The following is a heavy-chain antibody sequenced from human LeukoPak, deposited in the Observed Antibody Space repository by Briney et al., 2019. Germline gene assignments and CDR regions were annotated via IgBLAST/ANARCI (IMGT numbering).Heavy chain of an antibody. D-gene: IGHD5-24*01. V-gene: IGHV3-21*04. J-gene: IGHJ4*02. CDR2: ISSSRTYI. Sequence: PGGSLRLSCAASGFTFSSYSMNWVRQAPGKGLEWVSSISSSRTYIYYTDSVKGRFTISRDTSKNTLNLQMNSLRAEDTAVYYCAREGEKGDGYNHGFDYWGQGTLVTVSS. CDR3: AREGEKGDGYNHGFDY. CDR1: GFTFSSYS.